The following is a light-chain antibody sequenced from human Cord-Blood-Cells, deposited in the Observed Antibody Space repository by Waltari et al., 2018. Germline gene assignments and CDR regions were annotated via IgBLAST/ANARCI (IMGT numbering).Light chain of an antibody. CDR2: AAS. J-gene: IGKJ1*01. Sequence: DIQMTQSPSSLSASVGDRVTIPCRARQSISSYLNWYQQKPGKAPKLLIYAASSLQSGVPSRVSGSGSGTDFTLTISSLQPEDFATYYCQQSYSTPRTFGQGTKVEIK. CDR3: QQSYSTPRT. CDR1: QSISSY. V-gene: IGKV1-39*01.